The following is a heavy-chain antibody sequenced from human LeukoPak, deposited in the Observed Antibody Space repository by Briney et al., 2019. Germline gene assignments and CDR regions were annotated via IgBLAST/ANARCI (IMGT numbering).Heavy chain of an antibody. CDR2: IYYSGST. Sequence: SETLSLTCTVSGGSISSYYWSWIRQPPGKGLEWIGYIYYSGSTNYNPSLKSRVAISVDTSKNQFSLKLSSVTAADTAVYYCASGWRSGYDLLYWGQGTLVTVSS. D-gene: IGHD5-12*01. J-gene: IGHJ4*02. V-gene: IGHV4-59*12. CDR3: ASGWRSGYDLLY. CDR1: GGSISSYY.